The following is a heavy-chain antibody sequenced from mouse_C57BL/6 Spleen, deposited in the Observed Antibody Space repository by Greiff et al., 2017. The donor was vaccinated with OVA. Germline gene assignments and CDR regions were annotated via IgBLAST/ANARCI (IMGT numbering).Heavy chain of an antibody. J-gene: IGHJ4*01. D-gene: IGHD2-4*01. CDR2: ILPGSGST. CDR3: ARRRPYDYDVYYAMDY. Sequence: VQLQQSGAELMKPGASVKLSCKATGYTFTGYWIEWVKQRPGHGLEWIGEILPGSGSTNYNEKFKGKATFTADTSSNTAYMQLSSLTTEDSAIYYCARRRPYDYDVYYAMDYWGQGTSVTVSS. V-gene: IGHV1-9*01. CDR1: GYTFTGYW.